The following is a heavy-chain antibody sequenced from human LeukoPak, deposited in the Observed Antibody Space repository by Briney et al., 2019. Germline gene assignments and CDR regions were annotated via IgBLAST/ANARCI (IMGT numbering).Heavy chain of an antibody. CDR2: IYTSGST. V-gene: IGHV4-4*07. Sequence: SETLSLTCTVSGGSISSYYWSWIRQPAGNGLEWIGRIYTSGSTNYHPSLKSRVTMSVDTSKNQFSLKLSSVTAADTAVYYCASGRSYYDSSGYYWGQGTLVTVSS. D-gene: IGHD3-22*01. CDR1: GGSISSYY. CDR3: ASGRSYYDSSGYY. J-gene: IGHJ4*02.